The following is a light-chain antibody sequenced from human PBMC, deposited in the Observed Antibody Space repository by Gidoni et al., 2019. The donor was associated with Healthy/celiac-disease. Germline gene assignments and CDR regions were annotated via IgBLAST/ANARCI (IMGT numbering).Light chain of an antibody. CDR3: QQYDNLPLT. CDR2: DAS. Sequence: DIQMTQSPSSLSASVGDRVTITCQSSQDISNYLNWYQQKPGKAPKLLIYDASNWETGVPARFSGSGSGTDFTLTISSLQPEDIATYYCQQYDNLPLTFGGGTKVEIK. J-gene: IGKJ4*01. V-gene: IGKV1-33*01. CDR1: QDISNY.